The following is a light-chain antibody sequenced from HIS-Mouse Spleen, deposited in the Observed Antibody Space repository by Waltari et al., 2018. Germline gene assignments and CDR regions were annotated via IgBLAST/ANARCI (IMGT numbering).Light chain of an antibody. V-gene: IGLV3-10*01. Sequence: SYELTQPPSVSVSPAQTARITSSGDASPKKYAYWYQNKSSQAPVLVIYEDSKRPSGIPERFSGSSSGTMATLTISGAQVEDEADYYCYSTDSSGNHRVFGGGTKLTVL. CDR1: ASPKKY. CDR2: EDS. J-gene: IGLJ2*01. CDR3: YSTDSSGNHRV.